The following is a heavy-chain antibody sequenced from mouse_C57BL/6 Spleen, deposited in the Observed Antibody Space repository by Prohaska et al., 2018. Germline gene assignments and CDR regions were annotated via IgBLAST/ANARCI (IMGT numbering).Heavy chain of an antibody. J-gene: IGHJ1*03. CDR3: MRYGSSYWYFDV. D-gene: IGHD1-1*01. CDR2: SKSDGSAI. CDR1: GFTFSGFW. V-gene: IGHV11-2*01. Sequence: EVQLFETGGGLVQPGGSRGLSCEGSGFTFSGFWMSWVRQTHWKTLEWIGDSKSDGSAINYAPSIKDRFTIFRDNDKSTLYLEMSNVGAEDTATYFCMRYGSSYWYFDVWGTGTTVTVSS.